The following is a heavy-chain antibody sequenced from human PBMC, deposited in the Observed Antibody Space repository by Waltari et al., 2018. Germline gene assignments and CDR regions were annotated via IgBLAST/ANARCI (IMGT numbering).Heavy chain of an antibody. CDR2: IYYSGST. CDR1: DGSVNSVSYY. CDR3: AGDLYGVAEYES. V-gene: IGHV4-61*01. J-gene: IGHJ4*02. D-gene: IGHD6-19*01. Sequence: QVQLQESGPGLVKPPETLSLTCIVSDGSVNSVSYYWSWIRQPPGNGLEWIGYIYYSGSTKYNPSLESRVTISVDTSRNQFSLKLTSLTAADTAVYYCAGDLYGVAEYESWGQGTLVTVSS.